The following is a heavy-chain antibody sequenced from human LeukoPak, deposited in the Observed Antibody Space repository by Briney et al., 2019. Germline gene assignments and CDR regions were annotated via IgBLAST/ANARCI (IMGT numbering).Heavy chain of an antibody. D-gene: IGHD2-21*02. CDR3: ARDLSDLGAWGPDAFDI. Sequence: ASVKVSCKASEYTFTAYYMHWVRQAPGQGLEWMGWINPNSGGTNYAQKFQGRVTMTRDTSISTAYMELSRLRSDDTAVYSCARDLSDLGAWGPDAFDIWGQGTMVTVSS. V-gene: IGHV1-2*02. CDR1: EYTFTAYY. J-gene: IGHJ3*02. CDR2: INPNSGGT.